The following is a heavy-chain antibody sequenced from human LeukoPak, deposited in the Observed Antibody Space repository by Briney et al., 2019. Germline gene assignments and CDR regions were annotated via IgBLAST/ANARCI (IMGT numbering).Heavy chain of an antibody. D-gene: IGHD4-17*01. CDR1: GVTLSNYA. J-gene: IGHJ4*02. V-gene: IGHV3-30*04. CDR2: ISFDGTNK. Sequence: GGSLRLSCTASGVTLSNYAMHWVRRPPGRGLEWVAAISFDGTNKYYGDSVEGRFSVSRDNSKNTLYLQMDSLRPDDTAIYYCATDYGDYEPIDYWGQGTLVTVSS. CDR3: ATDYGDYEPIDY.